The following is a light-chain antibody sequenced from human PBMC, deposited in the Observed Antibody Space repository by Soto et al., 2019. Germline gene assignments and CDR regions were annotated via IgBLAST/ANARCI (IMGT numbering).Light chain of an antibody. CDR3: LQHNSYPYT. CDR2: DTS. J-gene: IGKJ2*01. Sequence: DVQMTPSPSAMSASVGDRVTSTCRASQDISRFVAWFQQKPGKAPERLIYDTSSLQPGVPSRFSGSGSGTEFTLAISGLQPEDFATYYCLQHNSYPYTFGQGTKLEIK. V-gene: IGKV1-17*03. CDR1: QDISRF.